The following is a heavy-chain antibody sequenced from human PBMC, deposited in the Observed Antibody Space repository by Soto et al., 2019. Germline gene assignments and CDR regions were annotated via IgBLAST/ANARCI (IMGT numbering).Heavy chain of an antibody. CDR3: AKGQHCSTTSCYFYHYGMDV. Sequence: QVQLVESGGGVVQPGRSLRLSCVASGFTFSTYGMHWVRQAPGKGLEWVAVISYDGINKYYADSVKGRLTISRDNSKNTVYLQMNSLRGEDTAVNYCAKGQHCSTTSCYFYHYGMDVWGQGTTVAVSS. D-gene: IGHD2-2*01. V-gene: IGHV3-30*18. CDR1: GFTFSTYG. J-gene: IGHJ6*02. CDR2: ISYDGINK.